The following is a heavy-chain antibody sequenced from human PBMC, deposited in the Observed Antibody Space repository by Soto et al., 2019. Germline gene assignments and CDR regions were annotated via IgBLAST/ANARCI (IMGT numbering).Heavy chain of an antibody. CDR3: ARADYYDRSGYLLPCGY. V-gene: IGHV1-8*01. Sequence: QVQLVQSEAEVKKPGASVKVSCKTSGYTFSNYDINWVRQATGQGLEWMGWMNPNSGNTGYAQKFQGRVTMTRNTSISTAYMELSSLTSEDTAVYYCARADYYDRSGYLLPCGYWGQGTLVTVSS. CDR1: GYTFSNYD. J-gene: IGHJ4*02. D-gene: IGHD3-22*01. CDR2: MNPNSGNT.